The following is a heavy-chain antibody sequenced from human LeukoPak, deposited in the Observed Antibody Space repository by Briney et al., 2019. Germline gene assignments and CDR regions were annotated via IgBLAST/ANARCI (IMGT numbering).Heavy chain of an antibody. Sequence: PGRSLRLSCAASGFTFSSYGMHWVRQAPGKGLEWVSSISSSSYIYFADSVKGRFTISRDNAKNSLYLQMNSLRAEDTAVYYCASSNPDAFDIWGQGTMVTVSS. V-gene: IGHV3-21*01. J-gene: IGHJ3*02. D-gene: IGHD1-14*01. CDR1: GFTFSSYG. CDR3: ASSNPDAFDI. CDR2: ISSSSYI.